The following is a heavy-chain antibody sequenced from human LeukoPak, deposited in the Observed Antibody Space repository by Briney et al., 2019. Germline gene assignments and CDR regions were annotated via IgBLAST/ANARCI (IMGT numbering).Heavy chain of an antibody. J-gene: IGHJ4*02. CDR2: ISGNGGST. V-gene: IGHV3-23*01. D-gene: IGHD2-15*01. CDR3: AKISGNCSGGSCYY. CDR1: GFTFSSYA. Sequence: GGSLRLSCAASGFTFSSYAMNRVRQAPGKGLEWVSAISGNGGSTYYADSVKGRFTISRDNSKNTLYLQMNSLRAEDTAVYYCAKISGNCSGGSCYYWGQGTLVTVSS.